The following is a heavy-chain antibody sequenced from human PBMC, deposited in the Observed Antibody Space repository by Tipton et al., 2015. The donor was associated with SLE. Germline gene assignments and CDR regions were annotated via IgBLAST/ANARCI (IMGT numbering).Heavy chain of an antibody. Sequence: TLSLTCAVSGYSISSGYYWGWIRQPPGKGLEWIGSIYHSGSTYYNPSLKSRVTISVDTSKNQFSLKLSSVTAADTAVYYCARSRGVAAAGTGFDYWGQGTLVTVSS. V-gene: IGHV4-38-2*01. D-gene: IGHD6-13*01. CDR3: ARSRGVAAAGTGFDY. CDR2: IYHSGST. J-gene: IGHJ4*02. CDR1: GYSISSGYY.